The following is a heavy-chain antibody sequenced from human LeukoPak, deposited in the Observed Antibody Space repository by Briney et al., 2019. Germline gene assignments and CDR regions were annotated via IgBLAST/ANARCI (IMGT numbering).Heavy chain of an antibody. CDR2: IYYSGST. V-gene: IGHV4-39*07. Sequence: SETLSFTCTVSGVSISSYYWGWLRQPPGKGLEWIGSIYYSGSTYYNPSLKSRVTISVDTSKNQFSLKLSPVTAADTAVYYCARGNGYNYLDYYMDVWGKGTTVTVSS. CDR1: GVSISSYY. CDR3: ARGNGYNYLDYYMDV. D-gene: IGHD5-24*01. J-gene: IGHJ6*03.